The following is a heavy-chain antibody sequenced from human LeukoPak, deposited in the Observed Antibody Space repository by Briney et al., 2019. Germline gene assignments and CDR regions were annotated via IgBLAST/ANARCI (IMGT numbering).Heavy chain of an antibody. Sequence: PGGSLRLSCAAAGFTFRNYAMSWVRQAPGKGLEWVSVIYSGGSTYYADSVKGRFTISRHNSKNTLYLQMNSLRAEDTAVYYCAREYSSGFDYWGQGTLVTVSS. CDR2: IYSGGST. J-gene: IGHJ4*02. V-gene: IGHV3-53*04. CDR1: GFTFRNYA. CDR3: AREYSSGFDY. D-gene: IGHD6-19*01.